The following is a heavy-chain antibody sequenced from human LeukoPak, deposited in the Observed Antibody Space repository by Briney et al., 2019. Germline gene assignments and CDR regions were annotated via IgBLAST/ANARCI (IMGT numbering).Heavy chain of an antibody. CDR2: ISGSGGST. D-gene: IGHD3-9*01. J-gene: IGHJ6*02. V-gene: IGHV3-23*01. Sequence: GGSLRLSCAASGFTFSSYAMSWVRQAPGKGLEWVSAISGSGGSTYYADSVKGRFTISRDNAKNSLYLQMNSLRAEDTALYYCAKDMRQDLVYYYYGMDVWGQGTTVTVSS. CDR3: AKDMRQDLVYYYYGMDV. CDR1: GFTFSSYA.